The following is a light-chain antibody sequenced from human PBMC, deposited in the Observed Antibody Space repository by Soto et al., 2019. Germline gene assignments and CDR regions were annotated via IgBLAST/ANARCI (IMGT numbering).Light chain of an antibody. CDR1: QSLNSW. V-gene: IGKV1-5*03. J-gene: IGKJ4*01. CDR2: KAS. Sequence: DIQMTQSPSTLSASIGDRVTITCRASQSLNSWLARYQQKPGKAPKLLIYKASNLESGVPSRFSGSGSGTEFTLTISSLQPDDYATYYCQQYIDYFTFGGGTTVEIK. CDR3: QQYIDYFT.